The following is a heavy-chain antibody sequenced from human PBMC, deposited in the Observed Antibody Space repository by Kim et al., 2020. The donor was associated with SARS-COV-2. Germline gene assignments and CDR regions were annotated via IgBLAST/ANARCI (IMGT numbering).Heavy chain of an antibody. CDR3: ARHAREYSYGWQTKNYFDY. Sequence: SETLSLTCTVSGGSISSTIYYWGWIRQPPGKGLEWIGSIYYSGSTYYNPSLKSRVTVSGDTSKNQFSLKLSSVTAADTAVYYCARHAREYSYGWQTKNYFDYWGQGTLVTVSS. V-gene: IGHV4-39*01. CDR2: IYYSGST. J-gene: IGHJ4*02. D-gene: IGHD5-18*01. CDR1: GGSISSTIYY.